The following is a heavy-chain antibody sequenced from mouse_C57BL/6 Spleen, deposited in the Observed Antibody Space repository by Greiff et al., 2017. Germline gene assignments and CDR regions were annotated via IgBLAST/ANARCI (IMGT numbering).Heavy chain of an antibody. D-gene: IGHD2-3*01. CDR2: ISYDGSN. CDR3: ASERDDGYAPFAY. V-gene: IGHV3-6*01. Sequence: EVKLVESGPGLVKPSQSLSLTCSVTGYSITSGYYWNWIREFPGNKLEWMGYISYDGSNNYNPTLKNRITITRDTSTNHFVLTLNSVTTEDTATYYCASERDDGYAPFAYWGQGTLVTVSA. CDR1: GYSITSGYY. J-gene: IGHJ3*01.